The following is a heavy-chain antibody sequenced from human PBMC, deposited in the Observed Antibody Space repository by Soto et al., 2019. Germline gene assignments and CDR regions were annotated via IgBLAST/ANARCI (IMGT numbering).Heavy chain of an antibody. D-gene: IGHD5-12*01. CDR2: IYYSGST. V-gene: IGHV4-39*01. Sequence: SETLSLTCTVSGGSISSSSYYWGWIRQPPGKGLEWIGSIYYSGSTYYNPSLKSRVTISVDTSKNQFSLKLSSVTAADTAVYYCERLISRYDPQYAFDIWGQGTMVTVSS. CDR3: ERLISRYDPQYAFDI. J-gene: IGHJ3*02. CDR1: GGSISSSSYY.